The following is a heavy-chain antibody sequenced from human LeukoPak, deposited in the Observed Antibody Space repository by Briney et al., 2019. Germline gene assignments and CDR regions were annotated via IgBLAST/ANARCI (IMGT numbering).Heavy chain of an antibody. CDR2: IYYSGST. CDR1: GGSISSGGYY. V-gene: IGHV4-61*08. D-gene: IGHD3-9*01. CDR3: ARHGMTGYLKIDY. Sequence: SETLSLTCTVSGGSISSGGYYWSWIRQHPGKGLEWIGYIYYSGSTNYNPSLKSRVTISVDTSKNQFSLKLSSVTAADTAVYYCARHGMTGYLKIDYWGQGTLVTVSS. J-gene: IGHJ4*02.